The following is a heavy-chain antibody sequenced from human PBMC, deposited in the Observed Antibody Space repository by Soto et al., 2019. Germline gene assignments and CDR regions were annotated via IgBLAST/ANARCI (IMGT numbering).Heavy chain of an antibody. J-gene: IGHJ6*02. CDR3: ARGLRTGNYGMDV. CDR2: IIPMFETV. V-gene: IGHV1-69*01. D-gene: IGHD2-15*01. CDR1: GGTFNNYA. Sequence: QEQLLQSGAEVRKPGSSVKVSCKASGGTFNNYAVSWVRQAPGQGLEWMGGIIPMFETVNYAQRFQGRLTTDADESTSTAYMELTSLKSADTAVYFCARGLRTGNYGMDVWGQGTKVTVAS.